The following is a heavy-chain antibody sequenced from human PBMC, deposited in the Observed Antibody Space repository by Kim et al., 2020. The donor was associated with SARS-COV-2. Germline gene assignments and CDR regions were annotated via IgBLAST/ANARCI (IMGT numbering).Heavy chain of an antibody. CDR1: GYTFTSYA. CDR3: ARSTWGIVGATTGIWFDP. Sequence: ASVKVSCKASGYTFTSYAMHWVRQAPGQRLEWMGWINAGNGNTKYSQKFQGRVTITRDTSASTAYMELSSLRSEDTAVYYCARSTWGIVGATTGIWFDPWGQGTLVTVSS. V-gene: IGHV1-3*01. J-gene: IGHJ5*02. D-gene: IGHD1-26*01. CDR2: INAGNGNT.